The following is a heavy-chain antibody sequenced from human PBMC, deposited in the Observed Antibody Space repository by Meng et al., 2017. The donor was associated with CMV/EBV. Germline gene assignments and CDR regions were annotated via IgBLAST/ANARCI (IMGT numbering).Heavy chain of an antibody. Sequence: GESLKISCAASGFTFSHYEMTWVRQAPGKGLEWICFISSNGRTMYYADSVRGRFAISRDNAKNSLFLQMNDLTAEDTAVYYCARLAGCSSTTCQERDAFDIWGQGTMVTVSS. D-gene: IGHD2/OR15-2a*01. CDR2: ISSNGRTM. J-gene: IGHJ3*02. CDR1: GFTFSHYE. V-gene: IGHV3-48*03. CDR3: ARLAGCSSTTCQERDAFDI.